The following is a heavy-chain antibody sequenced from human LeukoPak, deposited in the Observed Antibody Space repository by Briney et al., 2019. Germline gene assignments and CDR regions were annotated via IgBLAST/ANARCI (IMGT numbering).Heavy chain of an antibody. CDR3: ASFLWFGELLYDY. Sequence: SETLSLTCTVSGYSISSGYYWGWIRQPPGKGLEWIGSIYHSGSTYYNPSLKSRVTIPVDTSKNQFSLKLSSVTAADTAVYYCASFLWFGELLYDYWGQGTLVTVSS. D-gene: IGHD3-10*01. J-gene: IGHJ4*02. CDR2: IYHSGST. CDR1: GYSISSGYY. V-gene: IGHV4-38-2*02.